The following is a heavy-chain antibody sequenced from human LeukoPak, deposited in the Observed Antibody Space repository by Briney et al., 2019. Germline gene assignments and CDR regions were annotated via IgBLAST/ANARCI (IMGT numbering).Heavy chain of an antibody. CDR1: GGAISRSGYY. V-gene: IGHV4-39*01. CDR2: IYFSGST. CDR3: ARHEYSGSYYGLSWFDP. J-gene: IGHJ5*02. D-gene: IGHD1-26*01. Sequence: SETPSPTRTVSGGAISRSGYYWGWVRPPPRKGLGWVAGIYFSGSTYYNPSLKSRVTISVDTSKNQLSLKLSSLTAADTAVYYCARHEYSGSYYGLSWFDPWGQGTLVTVSS.